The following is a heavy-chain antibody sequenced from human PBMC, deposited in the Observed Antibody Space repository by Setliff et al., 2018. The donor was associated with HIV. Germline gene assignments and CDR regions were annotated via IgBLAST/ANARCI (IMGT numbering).Heavy chain of an antibody. D-gene: IGHD3-10*01. CDR3: ARGALLAVFDFDY. J-gene: IGHJ4*01. CDR2: IDVGKGDT. V-gene: IGHV1-3*01. CDR1: GYTFTTYS. Sequence: ASVKVSCKASGYTFTTYSMHWVRQAPGQSLEWMGWIDVGKGDTKYSQEFQGRITITRDTSANTAYMELSSLRSDDTAVYFCARGALLAVFDFDYWGHGTLVTVSS.